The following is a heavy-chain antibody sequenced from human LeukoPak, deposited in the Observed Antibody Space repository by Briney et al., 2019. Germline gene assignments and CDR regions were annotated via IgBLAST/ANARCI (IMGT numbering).Heavy chain of an antibody. J-gene: IGHJ4*02. V-gene: IGHV4-59*08. CDR1: GGSISSYY. Sequence: PSETLSLTCTVSGGSISSYYWSWIRQPPGKGLEWIGYIYYSGSTNYNPSLKSRVTISVDTSKNQFSLKLSSVTAADTAVYYCARQRGDYPIDYWGQGTLVTLSS. CDR3: ARQRGDYPIDY. D-gene: IGHD4-17*01. CDR2: IYYSGST.